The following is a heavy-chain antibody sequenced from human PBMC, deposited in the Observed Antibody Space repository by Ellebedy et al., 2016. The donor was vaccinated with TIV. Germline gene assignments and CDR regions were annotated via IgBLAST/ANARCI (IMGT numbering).Heavy chain of an antibody. D-gene: IGHD3-3*01. Sequence: MPSETLSLTCAVYGGSFSGYYWSWIRQPPGKGLEWIGELNHSGSTNYNPSLKSRVTISVDTSKNQFSLKLSSVTAADTAVYYCARGLYDFWSEANYGIDVWGQGTTVTVSS. CDR2: LNHSGST. CDR3: ARGLYDFWSEANYGIDV. V-gene: IGHV4-34*01. J-gene: IGHJ6*02. CDR1: GGSFSGYY.